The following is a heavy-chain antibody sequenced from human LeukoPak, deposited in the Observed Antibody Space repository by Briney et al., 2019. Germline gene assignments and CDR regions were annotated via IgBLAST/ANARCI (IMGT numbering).Heavy chain of an antibody. D-gene: IGHD3-10*01. V-gene: IGHV3-23*01. CDR1: GFTFSAYG. CDR3: AGLGTVRGVPLYYFDY. CDR2: ISGSGGST. Sequence: GGTLRLSCAASGFTFSAYGMSWVRQAPGKGLEWVSAISGSGGSTYYADSVKGRFTISRDNSKNTLYLQMNSLRAEDTAVYYCAGLGTVRGVPLYYFDYWGQGTLVTVSS. J-gene: IGHJ4*02.